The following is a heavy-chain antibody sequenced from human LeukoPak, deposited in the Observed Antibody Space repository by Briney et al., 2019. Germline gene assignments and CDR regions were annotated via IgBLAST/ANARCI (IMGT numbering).Heavy chain of an antibody. D-gene: IGHD4-23*01. CDR2: MNPNSGNT. CDR3: AAEIYGGNSKCCSFDI. J-gene: IGHJ3*02. CDR1: GYTFTSYD. V-gene: IGHV1-8*01. Sequence: GASVKVSCKASGYTFTSYDINWVRQATGQGLEWMGWMNPNSGNTGYAQKFQGRVTMTRNTSISTAYMELRSLESEDTAVYYCAAEIYGGNSKCCSFDIWGQGTIVTVSS.